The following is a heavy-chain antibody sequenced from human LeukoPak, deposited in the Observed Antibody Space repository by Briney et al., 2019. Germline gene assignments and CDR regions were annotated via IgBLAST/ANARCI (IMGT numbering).Heavy chain of an antibody. CDR1: GFTFSSYS. J-gene: IGHJ4*02. V-gene: IGHV3-21*01. D-gene: IGHD3-22*01. CDR2: ISSSSSYI. Sequence: PGGSLRLSCAASGFTFSSYSMNWVRQAPGKGLEWVSSISSSSSYIYYADSVKGRFTISRDNAKNSLYLQMNSLRAEDTAVYYCAREDDSGGSYYFDYWGQGTLVTVSS. CDR3: AREDDSGGSYYFDY.